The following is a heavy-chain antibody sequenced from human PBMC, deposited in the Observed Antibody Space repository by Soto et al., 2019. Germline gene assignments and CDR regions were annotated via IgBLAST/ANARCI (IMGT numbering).Heavy chain of an antibody. Sequence: SETLSLTCTVSGASVVNDGYYWSWIRQPPGKGLEWIGYISNSGRTNYNPSLKSRLAISMDMSKNQFSLNLNSVTVADTAVYFFASDGSGCSSRAHDYCGLGTL. CDR2: ISNSGRT. CDR3: ASDGSGCSSRAHDY. V-gene: IGHV4-61*08. CDR1: GASVVNDGYY. D-gene: IGHD1-26*01. J-gene: IGHJ4*02.